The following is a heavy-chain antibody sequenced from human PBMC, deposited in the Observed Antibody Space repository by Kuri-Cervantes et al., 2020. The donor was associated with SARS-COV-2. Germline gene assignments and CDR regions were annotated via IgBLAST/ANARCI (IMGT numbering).Heavy chain of an antibody. D-gene: IGHD5-24*01. J-gene: IGHJ4*02. CDR2: ISYDGSNK. Sequence: GESLKIPCAASGFTFSSYGMHWVRQAPGKGLEWVAVISYDGSNKYYADSVKGRFTISRDNSKNTLYLQMNSLRAEDTAVYYCAKDNVVADGYNSLEGAFDYWGQGTLVTVSS. CDR3: AKDNVVADGYNSLEGAFDY. V-gene: IGHV3-30*18. CDR1: GFTFSSYG.